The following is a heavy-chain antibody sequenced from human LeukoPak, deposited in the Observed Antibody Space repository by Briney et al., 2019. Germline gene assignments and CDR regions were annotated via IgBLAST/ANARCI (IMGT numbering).Heavy chain of an antibody. CDR1: GFTFNEYA. CDR3: AKRGYCDSSGFSPLTY. D-gene: IGHD3-22*01. J-gene: IGHJ4*02. Sequence: PGGSLRLSCAASGFTFNEYAMNWVRQAPGKGLEWVSGISERGDRTSSAASVKGRFTISRDNSRNILCLQMNSLRADDTAVYYCAKRGYCDSSGFSPLTYWGQGTLVTVSS. V-gene: IGHV3-23*01. CDR2: ISERGDRT.